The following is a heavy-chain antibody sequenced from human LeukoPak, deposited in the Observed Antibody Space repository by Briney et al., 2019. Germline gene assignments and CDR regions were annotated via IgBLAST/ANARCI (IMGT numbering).Heavy chain of an antibody. CDR2: ISIHSDYI. J-gene: IGHJ5*02. V-gene: IGHV3-21*01. D-gene: IGHD3-10*01. Sequence: GESLRLSCAASGFTFSNYNMNWIRQAPGKGLEWVSSISIHSDYIYYTDSFRGRFTISRDNAKNSLYLQMNSLRAEDTGVYYCARKAYGSGSYRWFDPWGQGTLATVSS. CDR1: GFTFSNYN. CDR3: ARKAYGSGSYRWFDP.